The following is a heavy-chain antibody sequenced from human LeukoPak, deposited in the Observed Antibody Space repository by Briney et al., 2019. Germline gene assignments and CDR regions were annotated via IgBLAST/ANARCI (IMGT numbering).Heavy chain of an antibody. CDR1: GFTFSDFY. CDR3: GRGHWGLDY. D-gene: IGHD7-27*01. V-gene: IGHV3-11*04. Sequence: GGNLCCYCAASGFTFSDFYMTRIRKAPGMGLEWVSYISNSGSSIYYADSVKGRFTTSRDNAKSSLYLQMNSLRAEDTAVYYCGRGHWGLDYWGQGALVTVSS. J-gene: IGHJ4*02. CDR2: ISNSGSSI.